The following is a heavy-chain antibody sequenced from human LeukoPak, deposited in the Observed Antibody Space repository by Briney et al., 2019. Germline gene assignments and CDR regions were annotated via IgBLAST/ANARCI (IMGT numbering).Heavy chain of an antibody. CDR3: ARSHRGLLGDDAFDI. CDR2: IYYSGTT. V-gene: IGHV4-59*01. CDR1: GGSISSYY. D-gene: IGHD4-17*01. Sequence: PSETLSLTCSVSGGSISSYYWNCIRQPPGKGLEWIGYIYYSGTTKYNPSLKSRVTISADTSKNQFSLKLNSVTAADTAVYYCARSHRGLLGDDAFDIWGQGTMVTVSS. J-gene: IGHJ3*02.